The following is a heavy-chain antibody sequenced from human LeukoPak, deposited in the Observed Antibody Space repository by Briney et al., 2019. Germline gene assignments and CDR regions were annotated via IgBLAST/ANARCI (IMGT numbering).Heavy chain of an antibody. CDR3: GGFGYEAAIDL. J-gene: IGHJ4*02. Sequence: PGGSLGLSCAASGLTFRTYWMTWLRQAPGKGLEWVANIKPDGSETYYVDPVKGRFTISRDNAKNLLYLQMNSLRGEDTAVYYCGGFGYEAAIDLWGQGTLVTVSS. CDR1: GLTFRTYW. CDR2: IKPDGSET. D-gene: IGHD3-10*01. V-gene: IGHV3-7*01.